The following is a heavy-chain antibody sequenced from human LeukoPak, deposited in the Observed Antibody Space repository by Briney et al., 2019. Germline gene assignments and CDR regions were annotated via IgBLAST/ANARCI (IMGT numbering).Heavy chain of an antibody. V-gene: IGHV4-39*01. CDR2: IYYSGST. J-gene: IGHJ3*02. CDR3: ARRGSSGYYYEDAFDI. Sequence: SETLSLTCTVSGGSISSGSYYWGWIRQPPGKGLEWIGSIYYSGSTYYNPSLKSRVTISVDTSKNQFSLKLSSVTAADTAVYYCARRGSSGYYYEDAFDIWGQGTMVTVSS. D-gene: IGHD3-22*01. CDR1: GGSISSGSYY.